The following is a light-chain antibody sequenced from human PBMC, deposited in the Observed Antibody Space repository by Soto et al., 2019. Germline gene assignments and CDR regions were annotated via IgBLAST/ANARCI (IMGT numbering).Light chain of an antibody. V-gene: IGLV6-57*02. Sequence: NFMLTQPHSVSESPGKTVTISCTGSIFSIAGNYVQRFQQRPGSAPTTVIFEDNQRPSGVPDRFSGSIDSSSNSASLTISGLKTEDGADYCCQSYDNSLWVFGGGTKLTVL. J-gene: IGLJ3*02. CDR1: IFSIAGNY. CDR2: EDN. CDR3: QSYDNSLWV.